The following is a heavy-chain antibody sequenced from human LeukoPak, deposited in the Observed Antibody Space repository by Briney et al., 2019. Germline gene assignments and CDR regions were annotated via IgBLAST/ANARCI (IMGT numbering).Heavy chain of an antibody. J-gene: IGHJ4*02. CDR2: ISSSSGTI. Sequence: PGRSLRPSCAASGFIFSNYNMNWVRHTPGKGLEWLSYISSSSGTIYYADSVKGRFTISGDNAKNSLYLQMNSLRAEDTAVYYCARALGYSYGYAVDYWGQGTLVTVSS. V-gene: IGHV3-48*01. CDR1: GFIFSNYN. CDR3: ARALGYSYGYAVDY. D-gene: IGHD5-18*01.